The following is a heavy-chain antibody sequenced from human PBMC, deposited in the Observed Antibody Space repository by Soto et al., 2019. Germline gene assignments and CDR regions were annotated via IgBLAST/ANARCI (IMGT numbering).Heavy chain of an antibody. CDR1: GDSMTSSVW. CDR3: ARKAWVRFDY. D-gene: IGHD7-27*01. V-gene: IGHV4-4*02. J-gene: IGHJ4*02. CDR2: VFHTGNT. Sequence: SETLSLTCAVSGDSMTSSVWWTLVRQPPGKGLEWIGEVFHTGNTNYNPSLKSRVTMSVDKSTNEFSLKVTSVTAADTAIYYCARKAWVRFDYWGQGALVTSPQ.